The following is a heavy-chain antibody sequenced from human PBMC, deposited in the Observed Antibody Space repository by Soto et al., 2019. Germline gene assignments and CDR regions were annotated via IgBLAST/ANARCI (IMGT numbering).Heavy chain of an antibody. CDR1: GFSLSTSGKC. D-gene: IGHD3-22*01. CDR2: IDWDDDK. Sequence: SGPTLVNPTQTLTLTCTFSGFSLSTSGKCESWIRQPPGKALEWLALIDWDDDKYYSTSLKTRLTISKDTSKNQVVLTMTNMDPVDTATYYCARISYYDSSALGPFDYWGQGTLVTVSS. CDR3: ARISYYDSSALGPFDY. J-gene: IGHJ4*02. V-gene: IGHV2-70*01.